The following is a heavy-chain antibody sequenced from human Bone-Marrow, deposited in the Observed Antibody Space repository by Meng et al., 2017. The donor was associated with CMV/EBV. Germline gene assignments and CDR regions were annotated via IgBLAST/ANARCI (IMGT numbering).Heavy chain of an antibody. Sequence: EVELLESEGGWAQPGGSLRLTGAAYGFTCSSYDMGWVRHAQGKGLKWVSATSGSSGSTYYADSVKCVFTIYRDNSKTTLYMQMKSVRAEDTAVYYCAKDQPTVYWGQGTLVTVSS. CDR3: AKDQPTVY. CDR1: GFTCSSYD. J-gene: IGHJ4*02. D-gene: IGHD4-17*01. CDR2: TSGSSGST. V-gene: IGHV3-23*01.